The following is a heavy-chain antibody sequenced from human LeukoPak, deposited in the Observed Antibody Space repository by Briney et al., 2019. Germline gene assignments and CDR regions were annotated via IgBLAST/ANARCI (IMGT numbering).Heavy chain of an antibody. CDR3: ARHDVTMVRGVVLHAFDI. Sequence: SETLSLTCTVSGGSISNNYWSWIRQPPGKGLEWIGYIYYSGSTNYNPSLKSRVTISVDTSKNQFSLKLSSVTAADTAVYYCARHDVTMVRGVVLHAFDIWGQGTMVTVSS. V-gene: IGHV4-59*08. CDR2: IYYSGST. J-gene: IGHJ3*02. D-gene: IGHD3-10*01. CDR1: GGSISNNY.